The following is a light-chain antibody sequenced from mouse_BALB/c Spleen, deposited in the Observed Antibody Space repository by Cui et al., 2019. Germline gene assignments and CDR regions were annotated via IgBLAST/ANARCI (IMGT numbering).Light chain of an antibody. V-gene: IGKV10-94*01. CDR1: QNINVW. CDR2: KAS. J-gene: IGKJ4*01. CDR3: QQGQSYPLT. Sequence: DIQMNQSPSSLSASLGDTITITCHASQNINVWLSWYQQKPGNIPKLLIYKASNLRTGVPSRFSGSGSGTGFTLTISSLQPEDIATYYCQQGQSYPLTFGSGTKLEIK.